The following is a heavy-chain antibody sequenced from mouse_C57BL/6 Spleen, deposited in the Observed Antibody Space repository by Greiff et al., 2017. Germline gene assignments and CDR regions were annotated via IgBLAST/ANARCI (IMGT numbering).Heavy chain of an antibody. Sequence: VQLQQSGPELVRPGVSVKISCKGSGYTFTDYAMHWVKQSHAKSLEWIGVISTYYGDASYNQKFKDKATMTVNKSSSTAYMEPAILTSEGSAVYYCARVYYGRSGGFAYWGQGTLVTVSA. V-gene: IGHV1-67*01. CDR2: ISTYYGDA. CDR1: GYTFTDYA. CDR3: ARVYYGRSGGFAY. J-gene: IGHJ3*01. D-gene: IGHD1-1*01.